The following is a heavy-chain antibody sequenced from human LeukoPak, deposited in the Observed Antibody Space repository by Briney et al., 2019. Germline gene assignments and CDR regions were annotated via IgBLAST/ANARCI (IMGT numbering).Heavy chain of an antibody. CDR3: AKNDKGSGSLQYYFDY. CDR2: ISGSGGST. V-gene: IGHV3-23*01. D-gene: IGHD3-22*01. Sequence: GGSLRLSCAASGFTFSSYGMHWVRQAPGKGLEWVSAISGSGGSTYYADSVKGRFTISRDNSKNTLYLQMNSLRAEDTAVYYCAKNDKGSGSLQYYFDYWGQGTLVTVSS. CDR1: GFTFSSYG. J-gene: IGHJ4*02.